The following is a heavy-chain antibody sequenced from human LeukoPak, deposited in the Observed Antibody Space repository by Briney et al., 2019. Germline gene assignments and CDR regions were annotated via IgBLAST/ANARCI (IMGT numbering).Heavy chain of an antibody. Sequence: GGSLRLSRAASGFTFSSYAMSWVRQAPGKGLEWVSAISGRGGSTYYADSVKGRFTISRDNSKNTLYLQMNSLRAEDTAVYYCAKDPYDILTGASYYYGMDVWGQGTTVTVSS. D-gene: IGHD3-9*01. CDR3: AKDPYDILTGASYYYGMDV. CDR2: ISGRGGST. V-gene: IGHV3-23*01. CDR1: GFTFSSYA. J-gene: IGHJ6*02.